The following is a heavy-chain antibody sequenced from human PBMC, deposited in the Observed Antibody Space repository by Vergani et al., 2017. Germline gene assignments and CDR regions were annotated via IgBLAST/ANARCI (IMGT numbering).Heavy chain of an antibody. CDR2: IYTGGRT. J-gene: IGHJ4*02. Sequence: EVQLVESGGGLVQPGGSLRLTCAVSGLTVSSNYMSWVRQAPGKRLEWVSIIYTGGRTYYAESVKGRLTISRDNSDNTLYLQMNSLRTEDTAVYYCARQTGYSSGFDYWGQGTLVTVSS. D-gene: IGHD6-19*01. CDR1: GLTVSSNY. V-gene: IGHV3-66*02. CDR3: ARQTGYSSGFDY.